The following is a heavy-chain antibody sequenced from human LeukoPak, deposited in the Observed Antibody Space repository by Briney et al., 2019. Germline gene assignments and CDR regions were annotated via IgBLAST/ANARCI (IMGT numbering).Heavy chain of an antibody. D-gene: IGHD4-23*01. CDR2: ITTSGETT. Sequence: PGGSLRLSCVASGITFSSYAFNWVRQAPGKGLEWVSGITTSGETTYYADSVKGRFTISRDDSKNTLYLQMNSLRAEDTAVYYCARLRWPGYWGQGTLVTVSS. J-gene: IGHJ4*02. V-gene: IGHV3-23*01. CDR3: ARLRWPGY. CDR1: GITFSSYA.